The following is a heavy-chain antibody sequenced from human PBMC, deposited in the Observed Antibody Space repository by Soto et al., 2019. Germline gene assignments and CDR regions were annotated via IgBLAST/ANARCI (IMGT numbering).Heavy chain of an antibody. CDR1: GGSFSGYY. V-gene: IGHV4-34*01. D-gene: IGHD4-17*01. Sequence: SETLSLTCAVYGGSFSGYYWSWIRQPPGKGLEWIGEINHSGSTNYNPSLKSRVTISVDTSKNQSSLKLSSVTAADTAVYYCARGRGTVTTAIYGMDVWGQGTTVTVSS. CDR2: INHSGST. J-gene: IGHJ6*02. CDR3: ARGRGTVTTAIYGMDV.